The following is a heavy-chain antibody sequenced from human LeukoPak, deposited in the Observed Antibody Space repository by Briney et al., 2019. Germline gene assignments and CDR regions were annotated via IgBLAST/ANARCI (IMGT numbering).Heavy chain of an antibody. Sequence: GGSLRLSCAASGFTFSRHWLSWVRQAPGKGLEWVANIKEDGSENYYVDSVKGRSTISRDNAKNSLYLQMNSLRAEDTAVYYCARHGYYDFDYWGQGTLVTVSS. CDR2: IKEDGSEN. CDR3: ARHGYYDFDY. CDR1: GFTFSRHW. J-gene: IGHJ4*02. V-gene: IGHV3-7*01. D-gene: IGHD3-22*01.